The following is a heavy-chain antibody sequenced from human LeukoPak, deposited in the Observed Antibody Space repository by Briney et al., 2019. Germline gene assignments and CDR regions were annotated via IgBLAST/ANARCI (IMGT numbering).Heavy chain of an antibody. CDR1: GGSISSGGYY. D-gene: IGHD3-22*01. CDR2: IYYNGNT. J-gene: IGHJ4*02. V-gene: IGHV4-31*03. CDR3: SRGLDSRKLGY. Sequence: PSETLSLTCTVSGGSISSGGYYWSWIRQHPGKGLEWIGYIYYNGNTYYSPSLKSRVTISVDTSKNQFSLNLNSVTAADTAVYFCSRGLDSRKLGYWGQGTLVTVSS.